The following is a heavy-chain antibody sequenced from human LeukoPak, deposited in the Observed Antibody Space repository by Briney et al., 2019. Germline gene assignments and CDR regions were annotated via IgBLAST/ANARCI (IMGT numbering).Heavy chain of an antibody. Sequence: GGSLRLSCAASGFNFNRYAMSWVRQAPGKGLEWVGFIRSKAYGGTTEYAASVKGRFTISRDDSKSIAYLQMNSLKTEDTAVYYCTRDLIDSSSWYVPGYFQHWGQGTLVTVSS. CDR3: TRDLIDSSSWYVPGYFQH. CDR1: GFNFNRYA. CDR2: IRSKAYGGTT. J-gene: IGHJ1*01. V-gene: IGHV3-49*04. D-gene: IGHD6-13*01.